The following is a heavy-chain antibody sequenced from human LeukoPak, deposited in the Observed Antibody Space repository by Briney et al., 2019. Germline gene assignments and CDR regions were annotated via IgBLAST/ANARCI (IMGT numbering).Heavy chain of an antibody. CDR3: ARDLVTVTKGFDI. CDR1: DDSFSSHY. D-gene: IGHD4-17*01. J-gene: IGHJ3*02. CDR2: ISYIGST. Sequence: PSETLSLTCTVSDDSFSSHYWSWIRQPPGKGLEWIGYISYIGSTNYNPSLKSRVTIPIDTSKNQFSLKLISVTAADAAVYYCARDLVTVTKGFDIWGQGTMVSVSS. V-gene: IGHV4-59*11.